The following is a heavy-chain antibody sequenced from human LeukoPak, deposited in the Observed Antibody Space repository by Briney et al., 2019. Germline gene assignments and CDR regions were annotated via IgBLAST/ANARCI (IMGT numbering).Heavy chain of an antibody. CDR3: ARQARFLEWFPYYFDY. CDR2: INHSGST. V-gene: IGHV4-34*01. Sequence: SETLSLTCAVYGGSFSGYYWSWIRQPPGKGLEWIGEINHSGSTNYNPSLKSRVTISVDTSKNQFSLRLSSVTAADTAVYYCARQARFLEWFPYYFDYWGQGTLVTVSS. D-gene: IGHD3-3*01. CDR1: GGSFSGYY. J-gene: IGHJ4*02.